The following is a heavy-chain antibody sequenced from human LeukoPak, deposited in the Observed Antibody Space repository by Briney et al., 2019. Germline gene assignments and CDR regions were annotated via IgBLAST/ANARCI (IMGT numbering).Heavy chain of an antibody. CDR2: ISYDGSNK. V-gene: IGHV3-30*18. CDR3: AKGTRFDP. CDR1: GFTFSSYG. J-gene: IGHJ5*02. Sequence: GGSLILSCAASGFTFSSYGMHWVRQAPGKGLEWVAVISYDGSNKYYADSVKGRFTISRDNSKNTLYLQMNCLRAEDTAVYYCAKGTRFDPWGQGTLVTVSS.